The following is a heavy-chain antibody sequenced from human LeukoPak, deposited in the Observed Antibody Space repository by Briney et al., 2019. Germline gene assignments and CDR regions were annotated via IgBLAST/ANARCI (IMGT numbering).Heavy chain of an antibody. CDR1: GYTFTSYA. CDR2: INAGNGNT. D-gene: IGHD3-22*01. J-gene: IGHJ4*02. V-gene: IGHV1-3*01. Sequence: ASVKVSCKASGYTFTSYAMHWVRQAPGQRLEWMGWINAGNGNTKYSQKFQGRVTITRDTSASTAYMELSSLRSEDTAVYYCARDYPYYDSSGYYPNFDYWGQGTLVTVSS. CDR3: ARDYPYYDSSGYYPNFDY.